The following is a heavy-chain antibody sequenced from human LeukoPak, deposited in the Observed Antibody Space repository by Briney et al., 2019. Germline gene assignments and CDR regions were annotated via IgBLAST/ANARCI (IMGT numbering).Heavy chain of an antibody. J-gene: IGHJ4*02. Sequence: SETLSLTCTVSGGSISSGGYYWSWIRQHPGKGLEWIGYIYYSGSTYYNPSLKSRVTISVDTSKNQFSLKLSSVTAADTAVDYCASSPPPHDYGNPSPDFDYWGQGTLVTVSS. V-gene: IGHV4-31*03. CDR3: ASSPPPHDYGNPSPDFDY. D-gene: IGHD4-11*01. CDR1: GGSISSGGYY. CDR2: IYYSGST.